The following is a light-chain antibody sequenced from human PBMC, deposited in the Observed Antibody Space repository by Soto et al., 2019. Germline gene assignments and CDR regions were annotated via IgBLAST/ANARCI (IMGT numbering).Light chain of an antibody. CDR3: QQYYSNRS. CDR1: QDISSY. CDR2: AAS. J-gene: IGKJ1*01. V-gene: IGKV1-8*01. Sequence: AIRMTQSPTSFSASTGDRVTITCRASQDISSYLAWYQQKPGEAPKLLIQAASALQSGVPSRFSGRGSGTEFTLTISRLQSEDVATYYCQQYYSNRSFGQGTKVEV.